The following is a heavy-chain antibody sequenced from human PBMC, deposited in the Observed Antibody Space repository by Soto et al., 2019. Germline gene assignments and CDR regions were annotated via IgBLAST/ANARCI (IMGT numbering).Heavy chain of an antibody. Sequence: GGSLRLSCAASGFTVSSNYMSWVRQAPGKGLEWVSTISGGPDNTYYADSVKGRFTISRDDSKDTLYLQMNSLRAEDTAIYYCAKTHYDILDYWGQGTLVTVS. J-gene: IGHJ4*02. CDR2: ISGGPDNT. CDR1: GFTVSSNY. V-gene: IGHV3-23*01. CDR3: AKTHYDILDY. D-gene: IGHD3-9*01.